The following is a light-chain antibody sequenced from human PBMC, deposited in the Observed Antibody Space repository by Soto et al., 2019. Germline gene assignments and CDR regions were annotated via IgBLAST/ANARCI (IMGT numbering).Light chain of an antibody. CDR1: SSNIGSKS. CDR3: SAGDDSLNGVV. CDR2: SND. Sequence: QSVLTQQPSASGTPGQRVTISCSGSSSNIGSKSVNWYQHLPGTAPKLLIYSNDHRPSGVPDRFSGPKSGTSASLAISGLQSEDEAVYYCSAGDDSLNGVVFGGGTKLTVL. J-gene: IGLJ2*01. V-gene: IGLV1-44*01.